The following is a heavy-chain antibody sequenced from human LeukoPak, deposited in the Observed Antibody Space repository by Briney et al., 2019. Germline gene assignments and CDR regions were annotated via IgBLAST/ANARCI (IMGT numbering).Heavy chain of an antibody. V-gene: IGHV1-46*01. J-gene: IGHJ6*03. CDR1: GYTFTSYY. Sequence: ASVTVSCKASGYTFTSYYMHWVRQAPGQGLEWMGIINPSGGSTSYAQKFQGRVTMTRDMSASTVYMELSSLRSEDTAVYYCARDNVHLAAAGADHYYYYMDVWGKGTTVTVSS. CDR2: INPSGGST. CDR3: ARDNVHLAAAGADHYYYYMDV. D-gene: IGHD6-13*01.